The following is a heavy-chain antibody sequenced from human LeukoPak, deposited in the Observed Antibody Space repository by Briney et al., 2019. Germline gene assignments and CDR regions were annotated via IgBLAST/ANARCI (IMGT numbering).Heavy chain of an antibody. Sequence: GGSLRLSCAASGFTFSSYAMSWVRQAPGKGLEWVSAISGSGGSTYYADSVKGRFTISRDNSKNTLYLQMNSLRHEDKAVYYCAKVSVTPVYRPTPKGEFDYWGQGTLVSVSS. CDR3: AKVSVTPVYRPTPKGEFDY. D-gene: IGHD2-8*01. V-gene: IGHV3-23*01. CDR2: ISGSGGST. CDR1: GFTFSSYA. J-gene: IGHJ4*02.